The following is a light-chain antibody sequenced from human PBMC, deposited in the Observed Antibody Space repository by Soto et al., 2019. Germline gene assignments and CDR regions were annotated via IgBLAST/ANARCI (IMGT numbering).Light chain of an antibody. Sequence: ELELTQSPGTLSLAPGQSANLSCMASQSLSSRNLAWYQQKPGQAPRLLIYGASSRATGIPDRFSGSGSGTDFTLTISRLEPEDFAVYYCQQYDSSPRTFGQGTKVDIK. V-gene: IGKV3-20*01. CDR3: QQYDSSPRT. J-gene: IGKJ1*01. CDR1: QSLSSRN. CDR2: GAS.